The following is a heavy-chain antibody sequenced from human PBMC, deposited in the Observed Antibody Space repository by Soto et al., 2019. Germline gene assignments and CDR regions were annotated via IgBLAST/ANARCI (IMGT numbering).Heavy chain of an antibody. CDR2: IYYSGST. CDR3: ARHFGRYADY. V-gene: IGHV4-39*01. CDR1: GGSISSSSYY. J-gene: IGHJ4*02. Sequence: SETLSLTCTVSGGSISSSSYYWGWIRQPPGKGLEWIGSIYYSGSTYYNPSLKSRVTISVDTSKNQFSLKLSSVTAADTAVYYCARHFGRYADYWGQGTLVTVSS. D-gene: IGHD1-26*01.